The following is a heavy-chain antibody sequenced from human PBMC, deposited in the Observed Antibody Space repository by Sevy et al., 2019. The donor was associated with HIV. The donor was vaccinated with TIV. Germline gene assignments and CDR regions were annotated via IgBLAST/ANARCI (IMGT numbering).Heavy chain of an antibody. D-gene: IGHD1-26*01. V-gene: IGHV1-24*01. Sequence: ASVKVSCKVSGYTLTELSMHWVRQAPGKGLEWMGGFDPEDGETIYAQMFQGRVTMTEDTSTDTAYMELSSLRSEDTAVYYCATVGATTLGYYYYGMDVWGQGTTVTVSS. CDR3: ATVGATTLGYYYYGMDV. CDR2: FDPEDGET. CDR1: GYTLTELS. J-gene: IGHJ6*02.